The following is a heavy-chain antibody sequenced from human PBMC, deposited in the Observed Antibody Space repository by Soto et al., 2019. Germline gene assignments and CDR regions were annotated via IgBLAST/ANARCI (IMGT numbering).Heavy chain of an antibody. CDR3: ARQNGVYFAY. CDR1: GGSISSYY. J-gene: IGHJ4*02. D-gene: IGHD4-17*01. CDR2: IYYSGST. Sequence: SETLSLTCTVSGGSISSYYWSWIRQPPGKGLEWIGYIYYSGSTNYNPSLKSRVTISVDTSKNQFSLKLSSVTAADTAVYYCARQNGVYFAYWGQGPLVTVPS. V-gene: IGHV4-59*08.